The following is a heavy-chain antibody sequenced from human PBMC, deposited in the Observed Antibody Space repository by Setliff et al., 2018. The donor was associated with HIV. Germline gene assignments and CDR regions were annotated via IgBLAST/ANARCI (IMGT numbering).Heavy chain of an antibody. V-gene: IGHV3-7*01. J-gene: IGHJ4*02. D-gene: IGHD1-26*01. CDR2: VKQDGTET. CDR1: GFRFRSYW. Sequence: GGSLRPSCAASGFRFRSYWMSWVRQAPGKGLESVANVKQDGTETLYVDSVKGRFTISRDNANNLVYLQMNSLRVEDTAVYFCARWGSGSYERVFDYWGQGMLVTVSS. CDR3: ARWGSGSYERVFDY.